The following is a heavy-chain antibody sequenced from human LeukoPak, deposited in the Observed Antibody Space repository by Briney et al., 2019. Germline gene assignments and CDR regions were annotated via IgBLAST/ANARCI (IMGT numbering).Heavy chain of an antibody. CDR1: GYSFTSYW. V-gene: IGHV5-51*01. CDR2: IYPGDSDT. Sequence: GEALQISFQGSGYSFTSYWIGWVRPLPGKGLAWMGIIYPGDSDTRYSPSFQGQVTISADKSISTAYLQWSSLKASDTAMYYCARRGIAAAGTAFDYWGQGTLVTVSS. D-gene: IGHD6-13*01. CDR3: ARRGIAAAGTAFDY. J-gene: IGHJ4*02.